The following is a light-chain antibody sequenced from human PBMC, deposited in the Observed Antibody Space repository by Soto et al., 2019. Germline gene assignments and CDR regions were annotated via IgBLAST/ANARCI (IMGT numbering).Light chain of an antibody. Sequence: QSALTQPASVSGSPGQSITISCTGTSSDVGVYNSVSWYQQHPGKAPKLMIYEVDNRPSGVSNRFSGSKSGNTASLTISGLQGEDEADYYCAAWDDSLSGWVFGGGTKVTVL. CDR3: AAWDDSLSGWV. CDR1: SSDVGVYNS. V-gene: IGLV2-14*01. J-gene: IGLJ3*02. CDR2: EVD.